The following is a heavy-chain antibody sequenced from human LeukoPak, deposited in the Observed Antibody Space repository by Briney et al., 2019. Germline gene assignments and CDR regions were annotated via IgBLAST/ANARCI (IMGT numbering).Heavy chain of an antibody. D-gene: IGHD1-1*01. J-gene: IGHJ4*02. Sequence: PGGSLRLSCAASGFTFSSYWMSWVRQAPGKGLEWVANIQEDGSEKYYVDSMKGRFTISRDNAKNSLYLQMNSLRAEDTAVYYCATNSGWRFDYWGQGTLVTVSS. CDR2: IQEDGSEK. CDR3: ATNSGWRFDY. CDR1: GFTFSSYW. V-gene: IGHV3-7*02.